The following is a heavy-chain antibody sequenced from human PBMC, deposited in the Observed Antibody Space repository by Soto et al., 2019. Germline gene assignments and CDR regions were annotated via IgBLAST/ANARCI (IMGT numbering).Heavy chain of an antibody. V-gene: IGHV3-23*01. CDR3: AKDPGSYYDCWSGYFYYYYGMDV. CDR2: ISGSGGST. J-gene: IGHJ6*02. Sequence: GGSLRLSCAASGFTFSSYAMSWVRQAPGKGLEWVSAISGSGGSTYYADSVKGRFTISRDNSKNTLYLQMNSLRAEDTAVYYCAKDPGSYYDCWSGYFYYYYGMDVWGQGTKVTVSS. D-gene: IGHD3-3*01. CDR1: GFTFSSYA.